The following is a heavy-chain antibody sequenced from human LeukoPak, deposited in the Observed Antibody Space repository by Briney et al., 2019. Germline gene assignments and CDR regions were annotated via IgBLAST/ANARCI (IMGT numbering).Heavy chain of an antibody. Sequence: ASVKVSCKASGYTFINHYMHWVRQAPGQGLEWMGIINPSGGGTSYAQKFQGRVTMTRDTSTSTVYMEVSGLRSEDTAVYYCAREFSGYIDFWGQGTLVTVSS. V-gene: IGHV1-46*01. CDR2: INPSGGGT. J-gene: IGHJ4*02. CDR1: GYTFINHY. CDR3: AREFSGYIDF. D-gene: IGHD1-26*01.